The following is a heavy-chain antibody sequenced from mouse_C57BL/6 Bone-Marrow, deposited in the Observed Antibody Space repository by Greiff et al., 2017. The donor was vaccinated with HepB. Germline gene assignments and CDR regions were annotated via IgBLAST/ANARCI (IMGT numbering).Heavy chain of an antibody. V-gene: IGHV6-6*01. D-gene: IGHD2-1*01. J-gene: IGHJ4*01. Sequence: EVQVVESGGGLVQPGGSMKLSCAASGFTFSDAWMDWVRQSPEKGLEWVAEIRNKANNHATYYAESVKGRFTISRDDSKSSVYLQMNSLRAEDTGIYYCTRDHYGNPYYYAMDYWGQGTSVTVSS. CDR3: TRDHYGNPYYYAMDY. CDR1: GFTFSDAW. CDR2: IRNKANNHAT.